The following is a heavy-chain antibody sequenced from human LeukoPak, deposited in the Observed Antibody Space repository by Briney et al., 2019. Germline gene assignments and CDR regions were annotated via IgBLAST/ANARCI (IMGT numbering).Heavy chain of an antibody. CDR1: GGTFSSYA. J-gene: IGHJ4*02. CDR2: IIPIFGTA. V-gene: IGHV1-69*13. Sequence: SVKVSCKASGGTFSSYAISWVRQAPGQGLEWMGGIIPIFGTANYAQKFQGRVTITADESTSTAYMELSSLRSEDTAVYYCAKDVSRYCSGGSCYFGPQYYFDYWGQGTLVTVSS. CDR3: AKDVSRYCSGGSCYFGPQYYFDY. D-gene: IGHD2-15*01.